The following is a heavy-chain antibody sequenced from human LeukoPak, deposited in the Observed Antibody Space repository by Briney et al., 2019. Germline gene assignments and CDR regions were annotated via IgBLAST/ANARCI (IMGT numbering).Heavy chain of an antibody. CDR2: ISISGGTK. Sequence: PGGSLRLSCAASGFTLSNYAMTWVRQAPGKGLEWVSGISISGGTKNYADSVKGRFIISRDNSQNTLYLQINSLRAEDTAVYYCAKVHSFDMWGQGTMVTVSS. V-gene: IGHV3-23*01. CDR1: GFTLSNYA. J-gene: IGHJ3*02. D-gene: IGHD3-3*02. CDR3: AKVHSFDM.